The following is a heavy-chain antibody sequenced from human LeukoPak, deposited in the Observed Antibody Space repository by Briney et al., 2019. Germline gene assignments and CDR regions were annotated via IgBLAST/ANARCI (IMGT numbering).Heavy chain of an antibody. J-gene: IGHJ4*02. CDR3: ARLVGDGDDHLISGTFDY. V-gene: IGHV4-39*01. CDR1: GGSISSSSYY. D-gene: IGHD4-17*01. Sequence: SETLSLTCTVSGGSISSSSYYWGWIRQPPGKGLEWIVSIYYSGSTYYNPSLKSRVTISVDTSKNQFSLKLSSVTAADTAVYYCARLVGDGDDHLISGTFDYWGQGTLVTVSS. CDR2: IYYSGST.